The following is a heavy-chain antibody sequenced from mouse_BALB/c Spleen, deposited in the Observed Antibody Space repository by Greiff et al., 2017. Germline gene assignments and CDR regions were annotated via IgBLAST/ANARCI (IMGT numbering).Heavy chain of an antibody. J-gene: IGHJ4*01. Sequence: DVKLVESGGGLVKPGGSLKLSCAASGFTFSDYYMYWVRQTPEKRLEWVATISDGGSYTYYPDSVKGRFTISRDNAKNNLYLQMSSLKSEDTAMYYCARGYGNYADYWGQGTSVTVSS. D-gene: IGHD2-1*01. V-gene: IGHV5-4*02. CDR3: ARGYGNYADY. CDR2: ISDGGSYT. CDR1: GFTFSDYY.